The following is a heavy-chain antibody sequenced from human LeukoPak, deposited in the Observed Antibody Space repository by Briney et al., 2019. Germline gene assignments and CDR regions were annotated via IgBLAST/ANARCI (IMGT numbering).Heavy chain of an antibody. V-gene: IGHV3-30*04. CDR3: ARGIDGYYDY. CDR2: ISYDGSNK. Sequence: GGSLRLPCAASGFTFSSYAMHWVRQAPGKGLEWVAVISYDGSNKYYADSVKGRFTISRDNAKNSLYLQMSSLRSEDTAVYYCARGIDGYYDYWGQGTLVTVSS. J-gene: IGHJ4*02. CDR1: GFTFSSYA. D-gene: IGHD3-22*01.